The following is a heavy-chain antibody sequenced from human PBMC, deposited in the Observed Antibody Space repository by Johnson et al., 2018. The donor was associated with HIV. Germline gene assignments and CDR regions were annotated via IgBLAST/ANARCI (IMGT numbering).Heavy chain of an antibody. CDR1: GFKYAAS. J-gene: IGHJ3*02. CDR2: TPGGDGGT. CDR3: ARGGIIHDAFDI. D-gene: IGHD1-1*01. V-gene: IGHV3-23*04. Sequence: VQLVESGGGLVQPGGSLRVSCAASGFKYAASGLAFSNYAVKWVSHTPGGDGGTSFADSVRGRYIISRDSSKNTLYLQMNSLRAEDTALYYCARGGIIHDAFDIWGQGTMVTVSS.